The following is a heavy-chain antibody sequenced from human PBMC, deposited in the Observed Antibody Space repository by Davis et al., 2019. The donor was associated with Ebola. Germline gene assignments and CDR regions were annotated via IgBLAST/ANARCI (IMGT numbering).Heavy chain of an antibody. D-gene: IGHD3-10*01. J-gene: IGHJ3*02. CDR2: IRQDGSEK. V-gene: IGHV3-7*01. CDR3: ARVMYYYGSGTPPGAFDI. Sequence: PGGSLRLSCAASGFTFSSYWMSWVRQAPGKGLEWVANIRQDGSEKYYVDSVKGRFTISRDNAKNSLYLQMNSLRAEDTAVYYCARVMYYYGSGTPPGAFDIWGQGTMVTVSS. CDR1: GFTFSSYW.